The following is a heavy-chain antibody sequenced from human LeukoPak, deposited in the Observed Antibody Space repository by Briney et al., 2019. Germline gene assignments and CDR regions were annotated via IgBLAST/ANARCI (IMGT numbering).Heavy chain of an antibody. CDR1: GYTFTRYD. D-gene: IGHD2-8*01. V-gene: IGHV1-8*03. CDR3: AGGNGCCGY. CDR2: MNPKSGNT. Sequence: ASVKVSCKASGYTFTRYDINWVRQATGQGLEWMGWMNPKSGNTGHAQKFQGRVTITRDTSTSTVYMELSSLRSEDTAVYFCAGGNGCCGYWGQGTLVTVSS. J-gene: IGHJ4*02.